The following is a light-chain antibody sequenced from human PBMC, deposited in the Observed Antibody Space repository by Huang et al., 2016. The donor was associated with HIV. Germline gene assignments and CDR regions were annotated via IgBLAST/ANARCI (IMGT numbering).Light chain of an antibody. J-gene: IGKJ4*01. V-gene: IGKV1D-12*01. CDR1: QGISTW. CDR3: QQAHTFPLT. CDR2: GAS. Sequence: DIQMTQSPSSVSASVGDRVTITCRASQGISTWLVWYQQKPGRAPKFLIYGASELQPGVPSRFSGSGSGTDFTLTISSLQPEYFATYYCQQAHTFPLTFGGGTKVEMK.